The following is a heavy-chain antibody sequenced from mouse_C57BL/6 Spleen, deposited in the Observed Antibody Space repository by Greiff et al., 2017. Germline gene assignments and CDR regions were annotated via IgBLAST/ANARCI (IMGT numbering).Heavy chain of an antibody. J-gene: IGHJ2*01. CDR3: ARGGPDYYGSSYLLDY. V-gene: IGHV1-64*01. D-gene: IGHD1-1*01. CDR1: GYTFTSYW. CDR2: IHPNSGST. Sequence: QVQLQQPGAELVKPGASVKLSCKASGYTFTSYWMHWVKQRPGQGLEWIGMIHPNSGSTNYNEKFKSKATLTVDKSSSTAYMQLSSLTSEDSAVYYCARGGPDYYGSSYLLDYWGQGTTLTVSS.